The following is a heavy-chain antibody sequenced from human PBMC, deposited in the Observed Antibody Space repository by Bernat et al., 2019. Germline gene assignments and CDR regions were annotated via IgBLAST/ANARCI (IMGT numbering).Heavy chain of an antibody. Sequence: QVQLQQWGAGLLKPSETLSLTCAVYGGSFSGYYWSWIHQPPGKGLEWIGEINHSGSTNYNPSLKSRVTISVDTSKNQFSLKLSSVTAADTAVYYCARGPPLRLDCSSTSCLFDYWGQGTLVTVSS. CDR2: INHSGST. J-gene: IGHJ4*02. V-gene: IGHV4-34*01. CDR1: GGSFSGYY. CDR3: ARGPPLRLDCSSTSCLFDY. D-gene: IGHD2-2*01.